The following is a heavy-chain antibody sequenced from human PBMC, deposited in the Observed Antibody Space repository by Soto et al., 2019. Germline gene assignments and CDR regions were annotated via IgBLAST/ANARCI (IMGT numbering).Heavy chain of an antibody. Sequence: QVQLQESGPGLVRPSQTLSLTCTVSAGSITTINYYWSWIRQHPEKGLEGIGYISYSGSTFYHSYLKSRVTISLDTSKKQFSLTLTSVTAADTAVYYCARSAQWDGFDPWGQGTMVTVSS. D-gene: IGHD2-8*01. J-gene: IGHJ3*01. CDR3: ARSAQWDGFDP. CDR1: AGSITTINYY. CDR2: ISYSGST. V-gene: IGHV4-31*03.